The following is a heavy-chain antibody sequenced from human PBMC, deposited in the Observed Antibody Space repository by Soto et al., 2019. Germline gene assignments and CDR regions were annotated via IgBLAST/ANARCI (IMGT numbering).Heavy chain of an antibody. CDR1: GFTFSNYA. CDR3: AKGGTSSTTYCSSTSCWRYYYYGMDV. CDR2: ISGSGGST. D-gene: IGHD2-2*01. V-gene: IGHV3-23*01. J-gene: IGHJ6*02. Sequence: LRLSCAASGFTFSNYALAWVRQAPGKGLEWVSGISGSGGSTFYPDSVKGRFTISRDNSKNTLYLQMNSLRAEDTAVYYCAKGGTSSTTYCSSTSCWRYYYYGMDVWGQGTTVTVSS.